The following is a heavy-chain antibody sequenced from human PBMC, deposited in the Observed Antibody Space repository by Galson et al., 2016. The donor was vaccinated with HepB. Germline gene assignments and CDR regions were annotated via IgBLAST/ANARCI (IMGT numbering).Heavy chain of an antibody. Sequence: PALVKPPQTLTLTCTFSGFSLTTAGVGVGWIRQPPGKALEWLALIYWDNDERYSPSLKSRLTITQDTSKNQVVLTMTNMDPVDTATYFCARVMHPQYCGGGNCYYWYFDVWGRGTLVTVSS. J-gene: IGHJ2*01. CDR1: GFSLTTAGVG. CDR2: IYWDNDE. CDR3: ARVMHPQYCGGGNCYYWYFDV. V-gene: IGHV2-5*02. D-gene: IGHD2-15*01.